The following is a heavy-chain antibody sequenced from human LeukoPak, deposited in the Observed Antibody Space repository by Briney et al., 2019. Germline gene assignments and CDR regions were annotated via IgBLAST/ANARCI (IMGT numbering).Heavy chain of an antibody. Sequence: SETLSLTCTVSGGSISSYYWSWIRQPPGKGLEWIGYIYYSGSTNYNPSLKSRVTISVDTSKNQFSLKLSSVTAADTAVYYCARVLHCSSTSCYFGYYFYMDVWGKGTTVTVSS. CDR1: GGSISSYY. D-gene: IGHD2-2*01. V-gene: IGHV4-59*01. CDR3: ARVLHCSSTSCYFGYYFYMDV. CDR2: IYYSGST. J-gene: IGHJ6*03.